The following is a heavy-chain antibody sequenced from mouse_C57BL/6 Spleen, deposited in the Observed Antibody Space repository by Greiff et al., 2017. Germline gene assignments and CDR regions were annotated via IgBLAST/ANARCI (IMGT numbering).Heavy chain of an antibody. CDR2: INPYNGGT. D-gene: IGHD2-1*01. CDR1: GYTFTDYY. V-gene: IGHV1-19*01. CDR3: ATYGNPYYFDY. Sequence: VQLQQSGPVLVKPGASVKMSCKASGYTFTDYYMNWVKQSHGKSLEWIGVINPYNGGTSYNQKFKGKATLTVDKSSSTAYMELNSLTSEDSAVYYCATYGNPYYFDYWGQGTTLTVSS. J-gene: IGHJ2*01.